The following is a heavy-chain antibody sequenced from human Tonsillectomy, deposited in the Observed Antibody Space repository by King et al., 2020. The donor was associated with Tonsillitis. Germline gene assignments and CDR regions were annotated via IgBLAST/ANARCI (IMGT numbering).Heavy chain of an antibody. D-gene: IGHD3-10*01. V-gene: IGHV4-30-2*01. CDR2: IYHSGST. CDR1: GGSISSGDYS. CDR3: ARGVTMVRGWSYMDV. Sequence: QLQLQESGSGLVKPSQTLSLTCAVSGGSISSGDYSWSWIRQPPGKGLEWIGYIYHSGSTYYNPSLKSRVTISLDRPKNQFSLKLSSVTAADTAVYYCARGVTMVRGWSYMDVWGKGTTVTVSS. J-gene: IGHJ6*03.